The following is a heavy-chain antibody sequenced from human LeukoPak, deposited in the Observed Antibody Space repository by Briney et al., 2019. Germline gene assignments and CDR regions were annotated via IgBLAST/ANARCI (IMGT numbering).Heavy chain of an antibody. CDR1: GFTFRNHI. CDR2: MGQDGSEK. J-gene: IGHJ3*01. CDR3: AREGDAFDF. Sequence: GGSLRLSCAASGFTFRNHIISWIRQPPGKGLEWVANMGQDGSEKFYVDSVKGRFTISRDDAKNSLYLQMDSLRVEDTALYYCAREGDAFDFWGQGTMVTVSS. V-gene: IGHV3-7*01.